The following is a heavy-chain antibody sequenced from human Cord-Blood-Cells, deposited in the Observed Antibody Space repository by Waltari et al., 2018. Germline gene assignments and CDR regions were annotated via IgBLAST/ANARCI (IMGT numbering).Heavy chain of an antibody. CDR3: ARDLTYSGSYYWFDP. CDR1: GGTFSSYA. J-gene: IGHJ5*02. V-gene: IGHV1-69*01. Sequence: QVQLVQSGAEVKKPGSSVKVSCKASGGTFSSYAISWVRQAPGQGFEWMGGSTPIFGTANYAQTFQGRVTITADESTSTAYMELSSLRSEDTAVYYCARDLTYSGSYYWFDPWGQGTLVTVSS. CDR2: STPIFGTA. D-gene: IGHD1-26*01.